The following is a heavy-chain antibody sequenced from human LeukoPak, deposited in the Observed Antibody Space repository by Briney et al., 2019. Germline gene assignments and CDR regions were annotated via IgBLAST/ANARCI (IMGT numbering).Heavy chain of an antibody. CDR2: ISWNSGSI. CDR1: GSTFDDYA. J-gene: IGHJ4*02. V-gene: IGHV3-9*01. Sequence: GRSLRLSCAASGSTFDDYAMHWVRQAPGKGLEWVSGISWNSGSIGYADSVKGRFTISRDNAKNSLYLQMNTLTVEDTAVYYCARWNLGSDFWGQGALVTVSS. D-gene: IGHD5-24*01. CDR3: ARWNLGSDF.